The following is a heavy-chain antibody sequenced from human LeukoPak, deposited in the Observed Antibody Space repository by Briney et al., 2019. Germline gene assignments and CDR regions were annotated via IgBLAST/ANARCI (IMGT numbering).Heavy chain of an antibody. CDR2: IYHSGTT. V-gene: IGHV4-38-2*01. D-gene: IGHD5-18*01. CDR3: ARRDTSMVYLDY. J-gene: IGHJ4*02. CDR1: GYSISSGYS. Sequence: PSETLSLTCAVSGYSISSGYSWVWLRQSPARGLEWIGDIYHSGTTYYDPSLKSRLTISVDTSTNQFSLKLSSVTAADTAVYYCARRDTSMVYLDYWGQGVLVTVSS.